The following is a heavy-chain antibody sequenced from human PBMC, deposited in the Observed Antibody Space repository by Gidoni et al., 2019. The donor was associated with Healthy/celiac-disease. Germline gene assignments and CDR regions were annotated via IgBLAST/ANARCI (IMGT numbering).Heavy chain of an antibody. CDR3: AKDGLYGDRVFDY. Sequence: EVQLVESGGGLVQPGRSLRLSCAASGFTFDDYAMHWVRQAPGKGLEWVSGISWNSGSIGYADSVKGRFTISRDNAKNSLYLQMNSLRAEDTALYYCAKDGLYGDRVFDYWGQGTLVTVSS. CDR2: ISWNSGSI. J-gene: IGHJ4*02. CDR1: GFTFDDYA. V-gene: IGHV3-9*01. D-gene: IGHD4-17*01.